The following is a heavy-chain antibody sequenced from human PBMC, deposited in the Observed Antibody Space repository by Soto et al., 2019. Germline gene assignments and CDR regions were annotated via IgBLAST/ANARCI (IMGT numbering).Heavy chain of an antibody. Sequence: PSETLSLTCAVYGGSFSGYYLSWIRQPPGKGLEWIGEINHSGSTNYNPSLKSRVTISVDTSKNQFSLKLSSVTAADTAVYYCARDEGDYVWGDRLLSGMDVWGQGTTVTVYS. J-gene: IGHJ6*02. CDR3: ARDEGDYVWGDRLLSGMDV. D-gene: IGHD3-16*01. CDR1: GGSFSGYY. V-gene: IGHV4-34*01. CDR2: INHSGST.